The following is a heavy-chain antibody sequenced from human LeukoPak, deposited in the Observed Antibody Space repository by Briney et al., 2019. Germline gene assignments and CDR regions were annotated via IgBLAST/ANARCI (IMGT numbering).Heavy chain of an antibody. Sequence: GGSLRLSCAASGFTFSLYSMNWVRQAPGKGLQWVSSISDSGAKTYYLDSVKGRATISRDNAKNSLYLQMNSLRAGDTAVYYCAKEGNYYDSSGYPGYWGQGTLVTVSS. J-gene: IGHJ4*02. D-gene: IGHD3-22*01. CDR2: ISDSGAKT. CDR1: GFTFSLYS. CDR3: AKEGNYYDSSGYPGY. V-gene: IGHV3-21*01.